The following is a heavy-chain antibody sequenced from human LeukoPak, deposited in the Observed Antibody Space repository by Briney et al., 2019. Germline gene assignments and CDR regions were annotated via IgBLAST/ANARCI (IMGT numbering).Heavy chain of an antibody. CDR3: ARVWTPFGPTFDY. D-gene: IGHD3/OR15-3a*01. V-gene: IGHV3-7*01. Sequence: GGSLRLSCAASGYTFSSYWMSWVRQAPGKGLEWVANIKQDGSEKYYVDSVKGRFTISRDNAKNSLYLQMNSLRAEDTAVYYCARVWTPFGPTFDYWGQGTLVTVSS. J-gene: IGHJ4*02. CDR2: IKQDGSEK. CDR1: GYTFSSYW.